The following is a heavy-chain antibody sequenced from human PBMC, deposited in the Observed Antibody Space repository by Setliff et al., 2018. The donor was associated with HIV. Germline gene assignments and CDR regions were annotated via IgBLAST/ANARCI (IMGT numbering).Heavy chain of an antibody. CDR1: GDSISTDY. V-gene: IGHV4-4*09. J-gene: IGHJ5*02. CDR3: ARRWGIRGYSS. D-gene: IGHD5-18*01. Sequence: PSETLSLTCTVSGDSISTDYWTWIRQPPGKGLEWIGYIYNSASTSYNPSLKSRVTISVDTSKNQFSLKLSSVTAADTAVYFCARRWGIRGYSSWGQGTLVTVSS. CDR2: IYNSAST.